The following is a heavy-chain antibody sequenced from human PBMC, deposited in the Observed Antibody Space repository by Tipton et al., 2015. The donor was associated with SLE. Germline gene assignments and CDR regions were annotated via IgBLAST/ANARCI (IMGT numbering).Heavy chain of an antibody. CDR1: GGSISSHY. J-gene: IGHJ4*02. CDR2: IYYSGST. CDR3: ARGVDDY. V-gene: IGHV4-59*08. D-gene: IGHD3-10*01. Sequence: TLSLTCTVSGGSISSHYWSWIRQPPGKGLEWIGYIYYSGSTYYNPSLKSRVTISVDTSKNQFSLKLSSVTAADTAVYYCARGVDDYWGRGTLVTVSS.